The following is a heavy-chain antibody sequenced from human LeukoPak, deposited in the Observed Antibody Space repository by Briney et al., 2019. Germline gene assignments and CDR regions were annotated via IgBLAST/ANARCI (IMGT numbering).Heavy chain of an antibody. D-gene: IGHD4-17*01. V-gene: IGHV3-21*01. J-gene: IGHJ4*02. Sequence: GGSLRLSCAASGFTFSSYSMNWVRQAPGKGLEWVSSISSSSSYIYYADSVKGRFTISRDNAKNTMYMQMNSLRAEDTALYYCARGGDYPFDYWGQGTLVTVSS. CDR3: ARGGDYPFDY. CDR1: GFTFSSYS. CDR2: ISSSSSYI.